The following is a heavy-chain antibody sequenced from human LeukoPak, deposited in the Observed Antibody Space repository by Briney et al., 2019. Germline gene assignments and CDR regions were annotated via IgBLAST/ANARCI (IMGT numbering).Heavy chain of an antibody. V-gene: IGHV3-7*01. CDR1: GFTFSSYW. D-gene: IGHD2-2*01. CDR2: IKQDGSEK. CDR3: ARDSVVPAAIHYYYYGMDV. J-gene: IGHJ6*02. Sequence: GGSLILSCAASGFTFSSYWMSWVRQAPGKGLEWVANIKQDGSEKYYVDSVKGRFTISGDNAKNSLYLQMNSLRAEDTAVYYCARDSVVPAAIHYYYYGMDVWGQGTTVTVSS.